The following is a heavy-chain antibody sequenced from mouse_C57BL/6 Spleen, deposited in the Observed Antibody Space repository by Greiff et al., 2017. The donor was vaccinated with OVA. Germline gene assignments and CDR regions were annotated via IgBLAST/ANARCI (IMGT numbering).Heavy chain of an antibody. D-gene: IGHD2-5*01. V-gene: IGHV1-64*01. Sequence: VQLQQPGAELVKPGASVKLSCKASGYTFTSYWMHWVKQRPGQGLEWIGMIHPNSGSTNYNEKFKSKATLTVDKSSSTAYMQLSSLTSEDSAVYYCASYYSNYEAMDYWGQGTSVTVSS. J-gene: IGHJ4*01. CDR2: IHPNSGST. CDR3: ASYYSNYEAMDY. CDR1: GYTFTSYW.